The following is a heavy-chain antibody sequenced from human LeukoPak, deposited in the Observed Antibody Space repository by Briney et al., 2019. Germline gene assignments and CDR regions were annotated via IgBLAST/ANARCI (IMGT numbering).Heavy chain of an antibody. V-gene: IGHV3-23*01. J-gene: IGHJ5*02. Sequence: GGSLRLSXAASGFTFRNNAMTWVRQAPGKGLEWVSAISGSALSTYYADSVKGRFTISRDNSKNMLYLQMKSLRAEDTAVYYCANNMSPYFSGTDWFDPWGQGTLVTVSS. D-gene: IGHD2-15*01. CDR3: ANNMSPYFSGTDWFDP. CDR1: GFTFRNNA. CDR2: ISGSALST.